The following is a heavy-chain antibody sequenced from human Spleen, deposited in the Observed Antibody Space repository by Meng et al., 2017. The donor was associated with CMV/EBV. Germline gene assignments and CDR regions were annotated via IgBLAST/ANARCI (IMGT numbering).Heavy chain of an antibody. Sequence: GESPKISCAASGFTFSSYGMHWVRQAPGKGLEWVAVIWYDGSNKYYADSVKGRFIISRNNSKNTLYLQMNSLRAEDTAVYYGGVSGSGWLADYWGQGTLVTVSS. CDR3: GVSGSGWLADY. CDR1: GFTFSSYG. J-gene: IGHJ4*02. D-gene: IGHD6-19*01. CDR2: IWYDGSNK. V-gene: IGHV3-33*01.